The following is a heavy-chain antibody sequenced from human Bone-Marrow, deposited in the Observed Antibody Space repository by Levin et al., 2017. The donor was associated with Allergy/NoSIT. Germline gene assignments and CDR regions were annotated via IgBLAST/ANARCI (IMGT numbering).Heavy chain of an antibody. Sequence: SETLSLTCAVYGGSFSGYYWSWIRQPPGKGLEWIGEINHSGSTNYNPSLKSRVTISVDTSKNQFSLKLSSVTAADTAVYYCARLGSRDGYHHDAFDIWGQGTMVTVSS. D-gene: IGHD5-24*01. CDR3: ARLGSRDGYHHDAFDI. CDR2: INHSGST. J-gene: IGHJ3*02. CDR1: GGSFSGYY. V-gene: IGHV4-34*01.